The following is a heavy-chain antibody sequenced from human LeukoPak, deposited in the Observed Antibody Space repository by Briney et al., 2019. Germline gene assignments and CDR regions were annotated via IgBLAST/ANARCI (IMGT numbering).Heavy chain of an antibody. D-gene: IGHD1-26*01. CDR1: GFTFSSRDW. CDR2: IKQDGSEK. Sequence: PGGSLRLSCVASGFTFSSRDWMTWVRQAPGKGLEWVANIKQDGSEKNYVDSVKGRFTISRDNAKNSVDLQMNSLRAEDTAVYFCAKGSGWEASYFYYYMDVWGKGTTVTISS. V-gene: IGHV3-7*01. J-gene: IGHJ6*03. CDR3: AKGSGWEASYFYYYMDV.